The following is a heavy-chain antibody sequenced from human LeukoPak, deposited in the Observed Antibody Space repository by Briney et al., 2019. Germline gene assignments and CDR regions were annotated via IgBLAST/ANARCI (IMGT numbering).Heavy chain of an antibody. D-gene: IGHD2-2*01. CDR2: ISTYNGNT. CDR1: GHTFTTYG. CDR3: ARVAEDCSSTSCYAGVDY. Sequence: GASVKVSCRSSGHTFTTYGITWVRQAPGQGLEWMGWISTYNGNTNYAQKLQGRVTMTTDTSTSTAYMELRSLRSDDTAMYYCARVAEDCSSTSCYAGVDYWGQGTLVTVSS. V-gene: IGHV1-18*01. J-gene: IGHJ4*02.